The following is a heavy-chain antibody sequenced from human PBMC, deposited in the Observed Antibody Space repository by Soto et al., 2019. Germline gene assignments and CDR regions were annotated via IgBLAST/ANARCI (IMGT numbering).Heavy chain of an antibody. Sequence: PGGSLRLSCASSGFTVSSNYMSWVRQAPGKGLEWVSVIYSGGSTYYADSVKGRFTISRDNSKNTLYLQMNSLGAEDTAVYYCARDEIRWEDGMDVWGQGTTVTVSS. CDR1: GFTVSSNY. CDR3: ARDEIRWEDGMDV. D-gene: IGHD1-26*01. V-gene: IGHV3-66*01. CDR2: IYSGGST. J-gene: IGHJ6*02.